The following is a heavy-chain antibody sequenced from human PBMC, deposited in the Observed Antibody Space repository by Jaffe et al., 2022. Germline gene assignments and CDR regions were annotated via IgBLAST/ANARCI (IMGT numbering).Heavy chain of an antibody. CDR3: TREMATIRGDKWYFDL. J-gene: IGHJ2*01. D-gene: IGHD5-12*01. V-gene: IGHV3-49*04. CDR1: GFTFGDYA. CDR2: IRSKAYGGTT. Sequence: EVQLVESGGGLVQPGRSLRLSCTASGFTFGDYAMSWVRQAPGKGLEWVGFIRSKAYGGTTEYAASVKGRFTISRDDSKSIAYLQMNSLKTEDTAVYYCTREMATIRGDKWYFDLWGRGTLVTVSS.